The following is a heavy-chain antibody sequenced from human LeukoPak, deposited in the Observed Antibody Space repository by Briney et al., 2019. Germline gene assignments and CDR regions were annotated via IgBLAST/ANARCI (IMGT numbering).Heavy chain of an antibody. CDR2: INHSGST. CDR3: ARGLDDY. J-gene: IGHJ4*02. Sequence: SETLSLTCAVYGGSFSGYYWSWIRQPPGKGLEWIGEINHSGSTNYDPSLKSRVTISVDTSKNQFSLKLSSVTAADTAVYYCARGLDDYWGQGTLVTVSS. CDR1: GGSFSGYY. V-gene: IGHV4-34*01.